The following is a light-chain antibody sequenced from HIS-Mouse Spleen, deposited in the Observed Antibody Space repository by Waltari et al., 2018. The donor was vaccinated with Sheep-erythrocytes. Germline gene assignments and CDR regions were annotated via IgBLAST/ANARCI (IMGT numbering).Light chain of an antibody. J-gene: IGLJ1*01. CDR1: SSDVGGYHY. V-gene: IGLV2-11*01. CDR3: CSYAGSYNDV. Sequence: QSALTQPRSVSGSPGQSVTISCTGTSSDVGGYHYVSWDQQHPGKAPKLMIYDVSKRPSGVPDRFSGSKSGNTASLTISGLQAEDEADYYCCSYAGSYNDVFATGTKVTVL. CDR2: DVS.